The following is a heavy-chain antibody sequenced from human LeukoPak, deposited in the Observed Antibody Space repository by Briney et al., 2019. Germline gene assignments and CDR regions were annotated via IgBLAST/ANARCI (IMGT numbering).Heavy chain of an antibody. CDR3: ARATGSGSYYI. J-gene: IGHJ4*02. CDR2: IYTSGST. Sequence: SQTLSLTCTVSGGSISSGTYYWNWIRQPAGKGLEWIGRIYTSGSTNYNPSLKSRVTISVDTSKNQFSLKLSSVTAADTAVYYCARATGSGSYYIWGQGTLVTVSS. V-gene: IGHV4-61*02. D-gene: IGHD3-10*01. CDR1: GGSISSGTYY.